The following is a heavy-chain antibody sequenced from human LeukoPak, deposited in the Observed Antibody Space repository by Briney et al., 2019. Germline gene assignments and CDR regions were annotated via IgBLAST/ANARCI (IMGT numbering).Heavy chain of an antibody. J-gene: IGHJ4*02. CDR1: GGSISSYY. CDR3: ARLYGDQLDY. Sequence: SETLSLTCTVSGGSISSYYWSWIRQPPGKGLEWSGYIYYSGSTNYNPSLKSRVTISVDTSKNQFSLKLSSVTAADTAVYYCARLYGDQLDYWGQGTLVTVSS. V-gene: IGHV4-59*01. CDR2: IYYSGST. D-gene: IGHD4-17*01.